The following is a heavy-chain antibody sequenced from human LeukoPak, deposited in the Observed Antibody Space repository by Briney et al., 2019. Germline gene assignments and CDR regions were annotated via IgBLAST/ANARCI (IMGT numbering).Heavy chain of an antibody. Sequence: GASVKVSCKASGYTFTSYDINWVRQAPGQGLEWMGIINPSGGSTSYAQKFQGRVTMTRDTSTSTVYMELSSLRSEDTAVYYCATGARGSFDYWGQGTLVTVSS. CDR1: GYTFTSYD. J-gene: IGHJ4*02. CDR2: INPSGGST. V-gene: IGHV1-46*01. CDR3: ATGARGSFDY. D-gene: IGHD4/OR15-4a*01.